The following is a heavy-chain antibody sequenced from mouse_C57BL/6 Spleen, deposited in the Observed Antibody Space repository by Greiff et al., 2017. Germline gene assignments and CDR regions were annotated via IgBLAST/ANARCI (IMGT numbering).Heavy chain of an antibody. CDR1: GYTFTDYY. Sequence: QVQLKQSGAELVRPGASVKLSCKASGYTFTDYYINWVKQRPGQGLEWIARIYPGSGNTYYNEKFKGKATLTAEKSSSTAYMQLSSLTSEDSAVYCCAREGHYDYDLHFDYWGQGTTLTVSS. V-gene: IGHV1-76*01. J-gene: IGHJ2*01. CDR3: AREGHYDYDLHFDY. D-gene: IGHD2-4*01. CDR2: IYPGSGNT.